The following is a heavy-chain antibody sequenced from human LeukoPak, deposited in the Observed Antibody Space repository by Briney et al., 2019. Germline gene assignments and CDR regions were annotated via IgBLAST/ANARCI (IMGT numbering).Heavy chain of an antibody. CDR3: ARALTTLTYEGY. CDR2: ISGSNSYI. Sequence: PGGSLRLSCAASGFTFNTYWMHWVRQAPGKGLEWVSSISGSNSYIFYADSVKGRFTVSRDNAKDSLYLQMNSLRAEDTAVYYCARALTTLTYEGYWGQGTLVTVSS. J-gene: IGHJ4*02. D-gene: IGHD1-1*01. V-gene: IGHV3-21*01. CDR1: GFTFNTYW.